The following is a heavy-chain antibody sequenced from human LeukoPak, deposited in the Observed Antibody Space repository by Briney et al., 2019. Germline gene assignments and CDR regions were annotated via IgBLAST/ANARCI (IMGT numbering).Heavy chain of an antibody. J-gene: IGHJ5*02. CDR1: GGSISSGDYY. D-gene: IGHD1-26*01. V-gene: IGHV4-30-4*01. CDR2: IYYSGST. Sequence: SQTLSLTCTVSGGSISSGDYYWSWIRQPPGKGLEWIGYIYYSGSTYYNPSLKSRVTISVDTSKNQFSLKLSSVTAADTAVYYCARGYPSPTRIGSTNWFDPWGQGTLVTVSS. CDR3: ARGYPSPTRIGSTNWFDP.